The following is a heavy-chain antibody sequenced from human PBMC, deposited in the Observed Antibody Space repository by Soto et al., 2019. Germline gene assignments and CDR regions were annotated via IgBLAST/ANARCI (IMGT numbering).Heavy chain of an antibody. D-gene: IGHD2-21*02. CDR2: ILHSGES. V-gene: IGHV4-4*02. Sequence: SETLSLTCAVSGYSITSGHWCSWVRQSPDKGLEWIGEILHSGESTYNPSLRSRVTMSVDKSKNQFSLKLTSVTAADTAVYYCARNGDYSLEYWGQGTLVTVSS. CDR1: GYSITSGHW. CDR3: ARNGDYSLEY. J-gene: IGHJ4*02.